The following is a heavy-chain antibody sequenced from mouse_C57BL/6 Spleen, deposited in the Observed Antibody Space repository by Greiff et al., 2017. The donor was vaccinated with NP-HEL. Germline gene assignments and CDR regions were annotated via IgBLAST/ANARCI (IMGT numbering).Heavy chain of an antibody. CDR1: GYSITSGYY. V-gene: IGHV3-6*01. Sequence: EVQLQQSGPGLVKPSQSLSLTCSVTGYSITSGYYWNWIRQFPGNKLEWMGYISYDGSNNYNPSLKNRISITRDTSKNQFFLKLNSVTTEDTATYYCARDKSSLVFAYWGQGTLVTVSA. CDR3: ARDKSSLVFAY. J-gene: IGHJ3*01. D-gene: IGHD1-1*01. CDR2: ISYDGSN.